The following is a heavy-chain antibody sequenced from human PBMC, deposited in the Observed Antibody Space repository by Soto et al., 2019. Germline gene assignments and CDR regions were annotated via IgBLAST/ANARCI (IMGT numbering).Heavy chain of an antibody. CDR3: ARSDGYNFNWLDS. V-gene: IGHV1-8*01. Sequence: QVQLVQSGAEVKTPGASVKVSCKASGYTFASYDINWVRQAPGQGLEWMGWMNPNSGNTGYAQKFQGRLSMTTDTALNTAHMELSSLRNEDTAVYYCARSDGYNFNWLDSWGQGTLVTVSA. J-gene: IGHJ5*01. CDR2: MNPNSGNT. CDR1: GYTFASYD. D-gene: IGHD2-21*01.